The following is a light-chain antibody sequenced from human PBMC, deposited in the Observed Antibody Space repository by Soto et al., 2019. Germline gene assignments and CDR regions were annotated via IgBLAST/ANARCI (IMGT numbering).Light chain of an antibody. CDR2: GVS. CDR1: QSVSSN. V-gene: IGKV3-20*01. CDR3: QQHGGSPLYT. J-gene: IGKJ2*01. Sequence: EIVMTQSPATLSVSPGERATLSCRASQSVSSNLAWYQQKPGQAPRLLIYGVSSRATGIPDRFSGSGSGTDFTLTSSRLEPEDFAVYYCQQHGGSPLYTFGQGTKLEIK.